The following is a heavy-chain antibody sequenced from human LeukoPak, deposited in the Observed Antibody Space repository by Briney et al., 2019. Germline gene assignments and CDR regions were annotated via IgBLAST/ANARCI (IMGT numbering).Heavy chain of an antibody. J-gene: IGHJ4*02. CDR1: GFTFSSYA. CDR3: AKGRDGYNDANDY. V-gene: IGHV3-23*01. CDR2: ISGSGGST. Sequence: PGGSLRLSCAASGFTFSSYAMNWVRQAPGKGLEWVSAISGSGGSTYYADSVKGRFTISRDNSKNTLYLQMNSLRAEDTAVYYCAKGRDGYNDANDYWGQGTLVTVSS. D-gene: IGHD5-12*01.